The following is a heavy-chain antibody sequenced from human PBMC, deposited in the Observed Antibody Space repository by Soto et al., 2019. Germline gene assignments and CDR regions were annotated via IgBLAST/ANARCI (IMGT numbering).Heavy chain of an antibody. D-gene: IGHD6-13*01. CDR2: IYYGGST. Sequence: SETLSLTCAVSGGSISSSDYSWSWIRQPPGKGLEWVGYIYYGGSTSYNPSLKSRVTISLETSKSQFSLRLSSVTAADTAVYYCARVPLVLIHDYYYYYGMDVWGQGTTVTVSS. V-gene: IGHV4-61*08. J-gene: IGHJ6*02. CDR3: ARVPLVLIHDYYYYYGMDV. CDR1: GGSISSSDYS.